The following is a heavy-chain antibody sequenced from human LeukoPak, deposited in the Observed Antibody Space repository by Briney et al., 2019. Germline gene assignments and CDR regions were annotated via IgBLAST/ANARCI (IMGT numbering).Heavy chain of an antibody. D-gene: IGHD4-11*01. Sequence: PSETLSLTCTVSGGSISSYYWSWIRQPPGKGLEWIGYIYYSGSTNYNPSPKSRVTISVDTSKNQFSLKLSSVTAADTAVYYCARQTTVTTSWFDPWGQGTLVTVSP. CDR1: GGSISSYY. CDR3: ARQTTVTTSWFDP. V-gene: IGHV4-59*01. CDR2: IYYSGST. J-gene: IGHJ5*02.